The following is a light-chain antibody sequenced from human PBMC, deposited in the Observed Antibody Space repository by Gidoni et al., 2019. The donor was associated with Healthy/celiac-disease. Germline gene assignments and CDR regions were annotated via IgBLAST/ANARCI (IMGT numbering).Light chain of an antibody. CDR1: QSVSSN. Sequence: EIVMTQSPATLSVSPGESATLSCRASQSVSSNLAWYQQKPGQAPRLLIYGASTRATGIPARCSGSGSGTEFTLTISSLQSEDFAVYYCQQYNNWPPTFGQGTKVEIK. V-gene: IGKV3-15*01. J-gene: IGKJ1*01. CDR3: QQYNNWPPT. CDR2: GAS.